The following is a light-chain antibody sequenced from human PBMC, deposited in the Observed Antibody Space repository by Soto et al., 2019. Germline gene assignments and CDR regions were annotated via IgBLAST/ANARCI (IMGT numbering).Light chain of an antibody. CDR2: GAY. CDR3: QQYNNLPPYT. Sequence: EIVMTQSPATLSVSPGERATLSCRASQSFSSTLAWYQQKPGQAPRLLIYGAYTRATGIPDRFSGSGSGTEFTLTISSLQAADFAVYYCQQYNNLPPYTFGQGTKLEIK. V-gene: IGKV3-15*01. J-gene: IGKJ2*01. CDR1: QSFSST.